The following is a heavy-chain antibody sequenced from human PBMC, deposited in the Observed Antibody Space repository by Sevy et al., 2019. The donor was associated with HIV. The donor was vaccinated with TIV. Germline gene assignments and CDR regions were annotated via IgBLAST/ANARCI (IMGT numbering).Heavy chain of an antibody. D-gene: IGHD2-8*02. V-gene: IGHV3-23*01. Sequence: GGSLRLSCAASGFPFSNYAMSWVRQAPGKGLEWVSTLIGGGSRTYYADSVTGRVIISRDNSRNTLYLQMNSLRDEDTAIYYCAKRRVQSGLSGGGANFGMDVCGRGTTVTVSS. J-gene: IGHJ6*02. CDR2: LIGGGSRT. CDR1: GFPFSNYA. CDR3: AKRRVQSGLSGGGANFGMDV.